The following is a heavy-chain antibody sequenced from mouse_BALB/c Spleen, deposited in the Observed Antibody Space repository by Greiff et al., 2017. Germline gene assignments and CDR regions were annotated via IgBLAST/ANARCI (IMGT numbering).Heavy chain of an antibody. D-gene: IGHD2-12*01. CDR2: IRNKANGYTT. CDR3: ARDIHDEGVFDY. V-gene: IGHV7-3*02. Sequence: EVKLVESGGGLVQPGGSLRLSCATSGFTFTDYYMSWVRQPPGKALEWLGFIRNKANGYTTEYSASVKGRFTISRDNSQSILYLQMNTLRAEDSATYYCARDIHDEGVFDYWGQGTTLTVSS. CDR1: GFTFTDYY. J-gene: IGHJ2*01.